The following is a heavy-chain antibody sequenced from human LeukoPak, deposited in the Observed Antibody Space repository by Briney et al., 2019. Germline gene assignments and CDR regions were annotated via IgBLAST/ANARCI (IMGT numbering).Heavy chain of an antibody. Sequence: GGSLRLSCAASGFTFSNAWMSWVRQAPGKGLEWVGRIKSKTDGGTTDYAAPVKGRFTISRDNSKNTLYLQMNSLKTEDTAVYYCTTPADILTGYYYYYGMDVWGQGTTVTVSS. V-gene: IGHV3-15*01. J-gene: IGHJ6*02. D-gene: IGHD3-9*01. CDR2: IKSKTDGGTT. CDR1: GFTFSNAW. CDR3: TTPADILTGYYYYYGMDV.